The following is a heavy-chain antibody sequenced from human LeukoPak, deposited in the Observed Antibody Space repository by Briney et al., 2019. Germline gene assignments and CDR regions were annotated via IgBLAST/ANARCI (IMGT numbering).Heavy chain of an antibody. CDR1: GFTFSSSD. V-gene: IGHV3-19*01. J-gene: IGHJ4*02. CDR3: AREKTSYGDYYFDY. CDR2: VSWNGSRT. D-gene: IGHD4-17*01. Sequence: PGGSLRLSCAASGFTFSSSDMNWVRQAPGKGLEWVSGVSWNGSRTHYADSVKGRFIISRDNSKNTLYLQMNSLRAEDTAVYYCAREKTSYGDYYFDYWGQGTLVTVSS.